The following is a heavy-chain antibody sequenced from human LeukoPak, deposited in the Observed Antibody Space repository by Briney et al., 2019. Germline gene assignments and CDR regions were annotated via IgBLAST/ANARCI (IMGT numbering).Heavy chain of an antibody. CDR3: ARDGLLWFGESPGGWFDP. D-gene: IGHD3-10*01. J-gene: IGHJ5*02. CDR1: GYTFTSYG. Sequence: ASVKVSCKASGYTFTSYGISWVRQAPGQGLEWMGWISAYNGNTNYAQKLQGRVTMTTDTSTSTAYMELRSLRSDDTAVYYCARDGLLWFGESPGGWFDPWGQGTLVTVSS. CDR2: ISAYNGNT. V-gene: IGHV1-18*01.